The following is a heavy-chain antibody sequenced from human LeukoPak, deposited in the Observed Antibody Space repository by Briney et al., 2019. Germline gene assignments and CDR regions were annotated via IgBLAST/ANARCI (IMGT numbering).Heavy chain of an antibody. J-gene: IGHJ4*02. Sequence: GGSLRLSCAASGFTFSTYWMHWVCQAPGKGLVWVSRFNSDARSAYYADSVKGRFTISRDNAKNTLYLQMNSLRAEDTAVYYCARGRYYLDSWGQGTLVTVSS. CDR1: GFTFSTYW. V-gene: IGHV3-74*01. CDR2: FNSDARSA. D-gene: IGHD4-17*01. CDR3: ARGRYYLDS.